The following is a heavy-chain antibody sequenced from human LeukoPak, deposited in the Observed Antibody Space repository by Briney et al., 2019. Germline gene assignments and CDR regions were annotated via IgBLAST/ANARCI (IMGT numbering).Heavy chain of an antibody. CDR2: ISDDTYNI. CDR3: AKDRGDKFHSYGWRSYFDY. V-gene: IGHV3-48*01. D-gene: IGHD5-18*01. CDR1: GFTFSSHS. J-gene: IGHJ4*02. Sequence: PGGSLRLSCAASGFTFSSHSMSWVRQAPGRGLEWISFISDDTYNIYYADSVRGRFTVSRDNAKNSLYLQMNSLRAEDTAVYYCAKDRGDKFHSYGWRSYFDYWGQGTLVTVSS.